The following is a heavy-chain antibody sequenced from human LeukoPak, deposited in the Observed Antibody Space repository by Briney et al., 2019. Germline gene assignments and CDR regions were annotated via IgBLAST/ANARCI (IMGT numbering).Heavy chain of an antibody. D-gene: IGHD3-9*01. V-gene: IGHV3-23*01. CDR3: AKGVRFLDWWILDY. Sequence: GGSLRLSCAASGFTFSSDAMSWVRQAPGKGLEWVSAISGSDSTYYADSVKGRFTISRDNSKNTLYLQMNSLRAEDTAIYYCAKGVRFLDWWILDYWGQGSLVTVSS. CDR2: ISGSDST. CDR1: GFTFSSDA. J-gene: IGHJ4*02.